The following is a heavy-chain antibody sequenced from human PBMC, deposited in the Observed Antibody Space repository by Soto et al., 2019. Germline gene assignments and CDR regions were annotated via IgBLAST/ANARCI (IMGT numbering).Heavy chain of an antibody. CDR3: ARDRIAVAGNPEYFQH. D-gene: IGHD6-19*01. CDR1: GFTVSSNY. J-gene: IGHJ1*01. Sequence: SLRLSCAASGFTVSSNYMSWVRQAPGKGLEWVSVIYSGGSTYYADSVKGRFTISRDNSKNTLYLQMNSLRAEDTAVYYCARDRIAVAGNPEYFQHWGQGTLATVS. CDR2: IYSGGST. V-gene: IGHV3-66*01.